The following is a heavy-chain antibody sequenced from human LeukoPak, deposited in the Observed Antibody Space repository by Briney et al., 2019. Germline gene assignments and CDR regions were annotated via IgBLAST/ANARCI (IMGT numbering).Heavy chain of an antibody. CDR1: GFTFSSYE. V-gene: IGHV3-48*03. CDR2: ISSSGSTI. J-gene: IGHJ4*02. CDR3: AREDSGYDTRGFY. D-gene: IGHD5-12*01. Sequence: GGSLRLSCAASGFTFSSYEMNWVRQAPGKGLEWVSYISSSGSTIYYADSVKGRFTISRDNAKNSLYLQMNSLRAEDTAVYYCAREDSGYDTRGFYWGQGTLVTVSS.